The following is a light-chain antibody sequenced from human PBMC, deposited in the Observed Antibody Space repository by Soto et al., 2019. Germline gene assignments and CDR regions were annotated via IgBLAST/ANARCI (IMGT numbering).Light chain of an antibody. J-gene: IGKJ1*01. CDR1: QSVSSY. V-gene: IGKV3-11*01. CDR3: QQRSNWPVT. Sequence: DIVLTQSPATLSLSPGERATLSCRASQSVSSYLAWYQQKPGQAPRLLIYDASSRATGIPARFSGSGSVTDFTLTISSLEPEDFAVYFCQQRSNWPVTFGQGTRVEIK. CDR2: DAS.